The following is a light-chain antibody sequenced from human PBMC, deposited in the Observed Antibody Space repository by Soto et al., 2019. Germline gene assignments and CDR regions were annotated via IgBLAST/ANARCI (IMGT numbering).Light chain of an antibody. V-gene: IGKV4-1*01. J-gene: IGKJ1*01. CDR2: WAS. Sequence: DIVMAQSPDSLAVSLGERATINCKSSQTLLYFANNLNYLAWYQQKPGQPPRLLIYWASTRESGVPDRFSGSGSGTDFTLTISSLQAEDVAVYYCQQYINDLPAFGQGTKVDIK. CDR1: QTLLYFANNLNY. CDR3: QQYINDLPA.